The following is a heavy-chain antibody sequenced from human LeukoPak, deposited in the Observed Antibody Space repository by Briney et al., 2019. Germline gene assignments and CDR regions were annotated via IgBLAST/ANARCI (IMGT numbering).Heavy chain of an antibody. J-gene: IGHJ4*02. CDR3: ARDDLDCSGGTCYPDDF. CDR2: ISAYNGNI. Sequence: ASVKVSCKASGYTFSSYGISWVRQAPGQGLEWMGWISAYNGNIKYAQKFQGRVTMTTDTSTSTAYMELRSPRSDDTAMYFCARDDLDCSGGTCYPDDFWGQGTLVTVSS. CDR1: GYTFSSYG. V-gene: IGHV1-18*01. D-gene: IGHD2-15*01.